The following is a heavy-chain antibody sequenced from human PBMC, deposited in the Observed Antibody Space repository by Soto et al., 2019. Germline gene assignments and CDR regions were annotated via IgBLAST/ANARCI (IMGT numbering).Heavy chain of an antibody. CDR2: ISSSGSTI. D-gene: IGHD6-19*01. Sequence: GGSIRLSCAASGFTFLDYYMSWIHPAPGKGLEWVSYISSSGSTIYYADSVKGRFTISRDNAKNSLYLQMNSLRAEDTAVYYCARDESIAVAGMSYFDYWGQGTLVTVSS. CDR1: GFTFLDYY. CDR3: ARDESIAVAGMSYFDY. J-gene: IGHJ4*02. V-gene: IGHV3-11*01.